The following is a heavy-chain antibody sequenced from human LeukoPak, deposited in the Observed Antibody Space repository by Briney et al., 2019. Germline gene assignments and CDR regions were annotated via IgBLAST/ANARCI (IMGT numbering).Heavy chain of an antibody. V-gene: IGHV3-21*01. J-gene: IGHJ4*02. CDR2: ISSSSSYI. CDR3: ARDTLSIPDY. D-gene: IGHD2-21*01. CDR1: GFTFSSYS. Sequence: GGSLRLSCAASGFTFSSYSMSWVRQAPGKGLEWVSSISSSSSYIYYADSVKGRFTISRDNAKNSLYLQMNSLRAEDTAVYYCARDTLSIPDYWGQGTLVTVSP.